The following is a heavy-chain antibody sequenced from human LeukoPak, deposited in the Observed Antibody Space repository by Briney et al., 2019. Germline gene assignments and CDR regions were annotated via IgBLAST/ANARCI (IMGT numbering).Heavy chain of an antibody. J-gene: IGHJ4*02. CDR2: ISSSGSTI. CDR1: GFTLSSYE. Sequence: GGSLRLSCAASGFTLSSYEMNRVRQAPGKGLEWVSYISSSGSTIYYADSVKGRFTISRDNAKNSLYLQMNSLRAEDTAVYYCARYVLRYFDWLPYFDYWGQGTLVTVSS. V-gene: IGHV3-48*03. CDR3: ARYVLRYFDWLPYFDY. D-gene: IGHD3-9*01.